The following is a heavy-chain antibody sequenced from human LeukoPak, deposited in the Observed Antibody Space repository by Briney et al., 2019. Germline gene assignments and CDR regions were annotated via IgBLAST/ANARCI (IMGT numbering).Heavy chain of an antibody. D-gene: IGHD4-17*01. CDR1: GITFSDYY. V-gene: IGHV3-7*01. CDR3: ARSAAPSTGPDAFDI. Sequence: GGSLRLSCAASGITFSDYYMSWVRQAPGKGLEWVANIKQDGSEKYYVDSVKGRFTISRDNAKNSLYLQMNSLRAEDTAVYYCARSAAPSTGPDAFDIWGQGTMATVSS. CDR2: IKQDGSEK. J-gene: IGHJ3*02.